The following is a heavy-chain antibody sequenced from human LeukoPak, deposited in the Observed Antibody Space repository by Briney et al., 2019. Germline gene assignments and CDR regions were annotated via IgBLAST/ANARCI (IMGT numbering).Heavy chain of an antibody. CDR3: ARGPPLTYDHTPEGYYHYYMDV. CDR1: GYTFTSYY. Sequence: ASVKVSCKASGYTFTSYYMHWVRQAPGQGLEWMGGIIPIFATTNYAQEFQGRVSITADEFTSTVYMELTSLRSDDTGVYYCARGPPLTYDHTPEGYYHYYMDVWGKGTTIIISS. V-gene: IGHV1-69*13. J-gene: IGHJ6*03. D-gene: IGHD1-14*01. CDR2: IIPIFATT.